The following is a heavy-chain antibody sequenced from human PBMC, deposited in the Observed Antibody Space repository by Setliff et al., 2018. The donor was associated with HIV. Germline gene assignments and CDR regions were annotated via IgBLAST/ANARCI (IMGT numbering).Heavy chain of an antibody. CDR3: ATDPRRLSY. D-gene: IGHD2-21*01. Sequence: LSLTCAVSGYSISSGCYWGWIRQPPGKGLELPSYISVSGTDIKYADSVKGRFTISRDNAKNSLYLQMNSLRAEDTAVYYCATDPRRLSYWGQGTLVTVSS. V-gene: IGHV3-11*04. CDR1: GYSISSGCY. J-gene: IGHJ4*02. CDR2: ISVSGTDI.